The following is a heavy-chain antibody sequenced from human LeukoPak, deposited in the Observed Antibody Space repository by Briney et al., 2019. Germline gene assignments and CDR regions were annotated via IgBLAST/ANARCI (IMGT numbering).Heavy chain of an antibody. CDR2: ISGSGGST. CDR3: ASVQDGYYDFWSGYYPLDY. V-gene: IGHV3-23*01. J-gene: IGHJ4*02. D-gene: IGHD3-3*01. CDR1: GFTFSSYA. Sequence: GGSLRLSCAASGFTFSSYAMSWVRQAPGKGLEWVSAISGSGGSTYYADSVKGRFTISRDNSKNTLYLQMNSLRAEDTAVYYCASVQDGYYDFWSGYYPLDYWGQGTLVTVSS.